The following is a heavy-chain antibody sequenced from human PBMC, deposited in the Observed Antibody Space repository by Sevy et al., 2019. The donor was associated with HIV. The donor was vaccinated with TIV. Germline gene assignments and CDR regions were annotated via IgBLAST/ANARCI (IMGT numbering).Heavy chain of an antibody. J-gene: IGHJ3*02. V-gene: IGHV3-48*02. CDR3: ARDGPPAYYYDSSGIGGDAFDI. CDR2: ISSSSTI. CDR1: GFTFSSYS. Sequence: GGSLRLSCAASGFTFSSYSMNWVRQAPGKGLEWVSYISSSSTIYYADSVKGRFTISRDNAKNSLYLQMNSLRDEDTAGYYCARDGPPAYYYDSSGIGGDAFDIWGQGTMVTVSS. D-gene: IGHD3-22*01.